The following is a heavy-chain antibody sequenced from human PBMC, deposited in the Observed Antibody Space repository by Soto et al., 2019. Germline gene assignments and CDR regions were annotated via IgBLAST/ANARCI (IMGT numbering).Heavy chain of an antibody. CDR1: GCSISSYY. CDR2: IYYSGST. CDR3: ARVDTAMVGVDYYYYMDV. J-gene: IGHJ6*03. D-gene: IGHD5-18*01. Sequence: PSETLSLTCTVSGCSISSYYWSWIRQPPGKGLEWIGYIYYSGSTNYNPSLKSRVTISVDTSKNQFSLKLSSVTAADTAVYYCARVDTAMVGVDYYYYMDVWGKGTTVTVSS. V-gene: IGHV4-59*01.